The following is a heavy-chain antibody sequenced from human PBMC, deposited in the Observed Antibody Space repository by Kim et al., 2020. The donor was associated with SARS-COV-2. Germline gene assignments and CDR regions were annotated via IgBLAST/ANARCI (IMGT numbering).Heavy chain of an antibody. J-gene: IGHJ3*02. CDR1: GFTFTNYA. V-gene: IGHV3-30-3*01. CDR3: AREADAFDI. Sequence: GGSLRLSCVASGFTFTNYAMHWVRQAPGKGLEWVAVITYDGSNKYYADSVKGRFTISRDNSKNTLYLQMNSLRAEDTAMYYCAREADAFDIWGQGTMVTVSS. CDR2: ITYDGSNK.